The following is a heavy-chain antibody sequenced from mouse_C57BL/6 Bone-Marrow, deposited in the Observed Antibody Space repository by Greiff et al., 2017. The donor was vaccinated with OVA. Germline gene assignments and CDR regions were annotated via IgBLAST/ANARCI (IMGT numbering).Heavy chain of an antibody. J-gene: IGHJ1*03. Sequence: EVKLMESGGGLVQSGRSLRLSCATSGFTFSDFYMEWVRHAPGKGLEWIAASRNKANDYTTEYSASVKGRFIVSRDTSQSILYLQMNALRAEDTAIYYCARDPYYYGSSYWYFDVWGTGTTVTVSS. V-gene: IGHV7-1*01. D-gene: IGHD1-1*01. CDR1: GFTFSDFY. CDR2: SRNKANDYTT. CDR3: ARDPYYYGSSYWYFDV.